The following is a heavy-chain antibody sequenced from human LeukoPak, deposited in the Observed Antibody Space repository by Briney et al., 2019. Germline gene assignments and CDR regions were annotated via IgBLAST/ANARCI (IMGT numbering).Heavy chain of an antibody. D-gene: IGHD2-2*01. Sequence: PSETLSLTCTVSGGSISSGDYYWSWIRQPPGKGLEWIGYIYYSGGTYYNPSLESRVAVSVDTSKNQFSLKLSSVTAADTAVYYCARHSSQLLFDYWGRGTLVTVSS. J-gene: IGHJ4*02. V-gene: IGHV4-30-4*08. CDR3: ARHSSQLLFDY. CDR2: IYYSGGT. CDR1: GGSISSGDYY.